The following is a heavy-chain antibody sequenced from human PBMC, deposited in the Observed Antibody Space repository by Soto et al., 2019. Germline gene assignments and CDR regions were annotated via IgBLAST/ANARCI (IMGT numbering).Heavy chain of an antibody. J-gene: IGHJ6*03. CDR3: ARLDRYFLWGYYYYYMDV. Sequence: SGPTLVNPTQTLTLTCTFSGFSLSTSGMSVAWIRQPPGKALEWLARVDWDDDKYYSTSLKTRLSISKDTSNNQVVLTLPDVAPVNTATYYCARLDRYFLWGYYYYYMDVWGNGPRSPSP. CDR2: VDWDDDK. CDR1: GFSLSTSGMS. V-gene: IGHV2-70*11. D-gene: IGHD3-16*02.